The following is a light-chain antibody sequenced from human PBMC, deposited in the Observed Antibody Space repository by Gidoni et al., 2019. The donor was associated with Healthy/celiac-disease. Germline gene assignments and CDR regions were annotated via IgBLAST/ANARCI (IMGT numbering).Light chain of an antibody. J-gene: IGKJ3*01. CDR2: DAS. CDR1: QDISNY. V-gene: IGKV1-33*01. CDR3: KQYDNLPFT. Sequence: DLQMTQSPASLSASVGDRVTITCQASQDISNYLNWYQQKPGKAPKLLIYDASNLETGVPSRFSGSGSGTDFTFTISSLQPEDIATYYCKQYDNLPFTFGPGTKVDIK.